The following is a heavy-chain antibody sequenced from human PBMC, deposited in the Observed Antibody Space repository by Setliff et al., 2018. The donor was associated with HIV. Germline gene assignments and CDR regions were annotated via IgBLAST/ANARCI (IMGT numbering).Heavy chain of an antibody. CDR1: GFTFNSYA. Sequence: AGGSLRLSCAASGFTFNSYAMSWVRQAPGKGLERVSAISGSGGSTYYADSVKGRFTISRDNAKNSLYLQMNSLRAEDTAVYYCAKAWGSYYMDVWGKGTTVTVSS. V-gene: IGHV3-23*01. D-gene: IGHD7-27*01. CDR2: ISGSGGST. CDR3: AKAWGSYYMDV. J-gene: IGHJ6*03.